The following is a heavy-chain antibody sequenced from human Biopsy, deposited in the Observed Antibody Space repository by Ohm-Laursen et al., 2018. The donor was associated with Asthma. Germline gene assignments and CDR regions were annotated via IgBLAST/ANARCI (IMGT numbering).Heavy chain of an antibody. Sequence: SLRLSCTASGFSFDDCAMHWVRQAPGKGLEWVSSISWNSGNIDYAVSVKGRFTISRDNAKNSLYLQMQSLRPEDTAFYYCAKSADYYDSTDYLDFWGRGTPVTVSS. J-gene: IGHJ4*01. CDR1: GFSFDDCA. CDR3: AKSADYYDSTDYLDF. V-gene: IGHV3-9*01. CDR2: ISWNSGNI. D-gene: IGHD3-22*01.